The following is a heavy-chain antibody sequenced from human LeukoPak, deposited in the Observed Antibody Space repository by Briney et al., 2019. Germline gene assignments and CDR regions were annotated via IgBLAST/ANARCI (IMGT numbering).Heavy chain of an antibody. D-gene: IGHD3-10*01. V-gene: IGHV3-30*02. CDR2: IRYDGSNK. Sequence: GGSLRLSCAASGFTFSSYGMHWVRQAPGKGLEWVAFIRYDGSNKYYADSVRGRFTISRDNSKNTLYLQMNSLRAEDTAVYYCAKDLERITMVRGVYFDYWGQGTLVTVSS. CDR3: AKDLERITMVRGVYFDY. CDR1: GFTFSSYG. J-gene: IGHJ4*02.